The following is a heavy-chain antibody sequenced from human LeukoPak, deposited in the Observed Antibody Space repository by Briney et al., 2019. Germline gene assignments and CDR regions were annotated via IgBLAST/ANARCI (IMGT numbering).Heavy chain of an antibody. CDR2: VKSNTAGGTT. V-gene: IGHV3-15*01. Sequence: GGSLRLSCAASGFTFTDAWMNWVRQAPGKGLEWVGHVKSNTAGGTTDYAAPVKGRFTISRDDSKNTLYLQMNSLKTEDTALYYCVTEYYGSYNFWGQGALVTVSS. CDR3: VTEYYGSYNF. D-gene: IGHD1-26*01. J-gene: IGHJ4*02. CDR1: GFTFTDAW.